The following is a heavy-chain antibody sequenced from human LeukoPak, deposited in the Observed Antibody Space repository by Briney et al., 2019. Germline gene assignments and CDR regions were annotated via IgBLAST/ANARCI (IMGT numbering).Heavy chain of an antibody. V-gene: IGHV4-59*01. CDR3: VRGTGYRSYYYYYYMDV. CDR2: IYYSGST. J-gene: IGHJ6*03. CDR1: GGSISSYY. Sequence: PSETLSLTCTVSGGSISSYYWSWIRQPPGKGLEWIGDIYYSGSTNYNPSLKSRVTISVDTSKDQFSLKLSSVTAADTAVYYCVRGTGYRSYYYYYYMDVWGKGTTVTVSS. D-gene: IGHD5-18*01.